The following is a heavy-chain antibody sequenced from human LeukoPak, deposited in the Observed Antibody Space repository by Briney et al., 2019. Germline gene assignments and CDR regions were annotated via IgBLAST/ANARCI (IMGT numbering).Heavy chain of an antibody. CDR2: IRYDESNK. J-gene: IGHJ6*03. CDR1: GFTFSSYG. V-gene: IGHV3-30*02. CDR3: AKVKAHGFGELLSPFPYNYYYYYMDV. Sequence: SGGSLRLSCAASGFTFSSYGMHWVRQAPGKGLEWVAFIRYDESNKYYADSVKGRFTISRDNSKNTLYLQMNSLRAEDTAVYYCAKVKAHGFGELLSPFPYNYYYYYMDVWGKGTTVTISS. D-gene: IGHD3-10*01.